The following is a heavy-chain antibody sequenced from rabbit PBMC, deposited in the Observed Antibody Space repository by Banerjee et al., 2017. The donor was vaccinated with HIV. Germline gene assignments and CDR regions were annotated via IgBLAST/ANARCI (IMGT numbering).Heavy chain of an antibody. D-gene: IGHD5-1*01. CDR3: ARAGEGGDGYLNL. CDR2: AYAGSSDRT. Sequence: VRQAPGKGLEWVACAYAGSSDRTYSATWAKGRFTISKTSSTTVTLQMASLTVADTATYFCARAGEGGDGYLNLWGQGTLVTVS. J-gene: IGHJ4*01. V-gene: IGHV1S40*01.